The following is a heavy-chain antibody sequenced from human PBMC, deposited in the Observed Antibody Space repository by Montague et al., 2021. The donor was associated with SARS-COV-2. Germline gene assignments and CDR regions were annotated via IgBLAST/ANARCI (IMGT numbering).Heavy chain of an antibody. CDR1: GFTFSDYY. CDR2: ISSGSSYT. J-gene: IGHJ5*02. Sequence: SLRLSCAASGFTFSDYYMSWIRQAPGKGLEWVSYISSGSSYTNYADSVKGRFTISRDNAKNSLYLQMNSLRAEDTAVYYCARDVGVVRNWFDPWGQGTLVTVSS. CDR3: ARDVGVVRNWFDP. D-gene: IGHD3-10*01. V-gene: IGHV3-11*05.